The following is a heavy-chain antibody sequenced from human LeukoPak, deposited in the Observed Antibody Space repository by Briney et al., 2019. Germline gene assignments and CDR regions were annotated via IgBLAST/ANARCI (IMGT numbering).Heavy chain of an antibody. CDR1: GFTFSSYS. CDR3: ARAPSFYGDYVDY. V-gene: IGHV3-21*01. Sequence: GGSLRLSCAASGFTFSSYSMNWVRQAPGKGLEWVSSISSSSSYIYYADSVKGRFTISRDNAKNSLYLQMNSLRAEDTAVYYCARAPSFYGDYVDYWGQGTLSPSPQ. CDR2: ISSSSSYI. D-gene: IGHD4-17*01. J-gene: IGHJ4*02.